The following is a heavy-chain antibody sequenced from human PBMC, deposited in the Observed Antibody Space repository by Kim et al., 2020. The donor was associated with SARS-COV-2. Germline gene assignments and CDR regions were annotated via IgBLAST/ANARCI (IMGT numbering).Heavy chain of an antibody. J-gene: IGHJ4*02. V-gene: IGHV3-21*01. CDR2: ISSSSSCI. CDR1: GFTFSSYS. D-gene: IGHD4-17*01. CDR3: ARGPAPVTTHFDY. Sequence: GGSLRLSCAASGFTFSSYSMNWVRQAPGKGLEWVSSISSSSSCIYYADSVKGRFTISRDNAKNSLYLQMNSLRAEDTAVYYCARGPAPVTTHFDYWGQGTLVTLSS.